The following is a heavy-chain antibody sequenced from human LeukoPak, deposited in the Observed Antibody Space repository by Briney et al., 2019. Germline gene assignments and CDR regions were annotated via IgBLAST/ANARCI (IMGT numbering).Heavy chain of an antibody. Sequence: PGGSLRLSCAASGFTFSSYWMHWVRQAPGKGLVWVSRINGDGSSTNYADSVKGRFTISRDNAKNTLYLQVNSLRAEDTAVYYCAKGQYASGWNSGNYWGQGTLVTVSS. CDR3: AKGQYASGWNSGNY. J-gene: IGHJ4*02. D-gene: IGHD1/OR15-1a*01. V-gene: IGHV3-74*01. CDR2: INGDGSST. CDR1: GFTFSSYW.